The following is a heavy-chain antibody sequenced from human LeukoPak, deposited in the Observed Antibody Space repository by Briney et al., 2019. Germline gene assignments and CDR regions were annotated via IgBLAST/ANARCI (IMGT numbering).Heavy chain of an antibody. CDR3: ARDRQFRLHDP. CDR2: ISTSGDSV. D-gene: IGHD5-18*01. CDR1: GFTFSDYY. J-gene: IGHJ5*02. V-gene: IGHV3-11*01. Sequence: GASLRLSCTASGFTFSDYYMSWIRQAPGKGLEWLSYISTSGDSVSYVDSVKGRFTISRDNAKNSLYLQIDSPRAEDTAMYYCARDRQFRLHDPWGQGILVTVSS.